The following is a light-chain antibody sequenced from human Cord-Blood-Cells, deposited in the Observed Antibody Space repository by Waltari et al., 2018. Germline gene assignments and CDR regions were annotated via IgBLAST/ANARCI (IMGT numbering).Light chain of an antibody. CDR2: GAS. CDR1: QSVSSN. CDR3: QQYNNWPRT. Sequence: EIVMTQSPATLSVSPGERATLSCRASQSVSSNLAWYQQKPGQAPRHLIYGASTRATGIPARFSGSVSGTEFTLTISSLQSEDFAVYYCQQYNNWPRTFGQGTKVEIK. V-gene: IGKV3-15*01. J-gene: IGKJ1*01.